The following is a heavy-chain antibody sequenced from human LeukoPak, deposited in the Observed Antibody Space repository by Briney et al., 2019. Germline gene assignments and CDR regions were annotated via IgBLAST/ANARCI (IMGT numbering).Heavy chain of an antibody. J-gene: IGHJ5*02. Sequence: GGSLRLSCAASGFTFSRASLSWVRQAPGQGLEWVSSMSGAGDIAHYAESVRGRLTISRDNSRNILYPQMNSLRADDTAIYYCAKLKSALIVVGAWGQGTLVAVSP. CDR2: MSGAGDIA. CDR1: GFTFSRAS. V-gene: IGHV3-23*01. CDR3: AKLKSALIVVGA. D-gene: IGHD3-22*01.